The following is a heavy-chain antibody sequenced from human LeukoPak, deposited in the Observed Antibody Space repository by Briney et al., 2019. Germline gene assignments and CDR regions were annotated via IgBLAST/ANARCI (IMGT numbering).Heavy chain of an antibody. CDR3: ARHAEYNSGWHFYLDH. CDR1: GVSTTNGIYY. CDR2: VHNVGST. V-gene: IGHV4-39*01. J-gene: IGHJ4*02. D-gene: IGHD6-19*01. Sequence: PSETQSLTCTVSGVSTTNGIYYWAWIRQSPGKGLEWIGSVHNVGSTYYNLSLRSRVTMSIDTSKNQFSLRLNSVTAADTAVYYCARHAEYNSGWHFYLDHWGQGILVTVSS.